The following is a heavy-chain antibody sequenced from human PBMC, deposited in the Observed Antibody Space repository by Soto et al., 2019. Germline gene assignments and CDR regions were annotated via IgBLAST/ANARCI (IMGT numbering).Heavy chain of an antibody. D-gene: IGHD3-10*01. CDR2: ISAHNGNT. CDR3: ARGRYGAY. V-gene: IGHV1-18*01. CDR1: GYTFTSYG. Sequence: QVHLVQSGAEVKKPGASVKVSCKGSGYTFTSYGITWVRQAPGQGLEWMGWISAHNGNTNYAQKLQGRVTVTRATSPSTAYMELRSLRSDDTAVYYCARGRYGAYWGQGALVTVSS. J-gene: IGHJ4*02.